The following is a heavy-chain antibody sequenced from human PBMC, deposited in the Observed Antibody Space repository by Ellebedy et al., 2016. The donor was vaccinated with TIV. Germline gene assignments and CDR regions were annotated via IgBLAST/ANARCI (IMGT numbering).Heavy chain of an antibody. D-gene: IGHD5-18*01. J-gene: IGHJ4*02. CDR3: TKGSTTAMVTGVDY. CDR2: ISWNSGSM. Sequence: SLKISCAASGFTFDDYAMHWVRQAPGKGLEWVSGISWNSGSMAYADSVKGRFTISRDNAKNSLYLQMNSLRAEDTALYYCTKGSTTAMVTGVDYWGQGTLVTVSS. CDR1: GFTFDDYA. V-gene: IGHV3-9*01.